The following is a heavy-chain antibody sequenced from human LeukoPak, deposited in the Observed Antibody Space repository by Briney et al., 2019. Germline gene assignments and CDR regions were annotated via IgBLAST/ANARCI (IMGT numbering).Heavy chain of an antibody. Sequence: GGSLRLSCAASGFTLSSYEVNWVRQALGKGLEWVSYISSSGGTIFYADSVKGRFTMSRDNAKNSLYLQMNSLRAEDTAVYYCAREVDYGGNVNYFDYWGQGTLVTVSS. CDR3: AREVDYGGNVNYFDY. D-gene: IGHD4-23*01. CDR1: GFTLSSYE. CDR2: ISSSGGTI. J-gene: IGHJ4*02. V-gene: IGHV3-48*03.